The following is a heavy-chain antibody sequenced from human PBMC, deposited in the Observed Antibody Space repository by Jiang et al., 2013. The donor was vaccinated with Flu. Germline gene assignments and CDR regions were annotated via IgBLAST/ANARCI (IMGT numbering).Heavy chain of an antibody. J-gene: IGHJ4*02. D-gene: IGHD5-18*01. CDR3: VRGQRENSYDSIGDYFDY. CDR1: GGIFTSFT. Sequence: GAEVKKPGSSVKVSCKASGGIFTSFTFAWVRQAPGQGLEWMGRISPVLDIANYAQKFQGRVTITADKSTDTAYMELSILRSEDTAVYYCVRGQRENSYDSIGDYFDYWGQG. CDR2: ISPVLDIA. V-gene: IGHV1-69*02.